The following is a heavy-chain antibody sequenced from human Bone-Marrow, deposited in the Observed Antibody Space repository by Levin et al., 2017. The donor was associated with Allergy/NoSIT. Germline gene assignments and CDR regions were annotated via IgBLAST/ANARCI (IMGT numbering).Heavy chain of an antibody. CDR3: AKDRLNGNYVYFFAS. D-gene: IGHD3-16*01. CDR2: ISDDGSNI. J-gene: IGHJ4*02. Sequence: GGSLRLSCAASGFTFNSFGMHWVRQAPGKGLEWVAVISDDGSNIYYGASVKGRFTISRDNSKNTLYLQMNSLRVEDTAVYFCAKDRLNGNYVYFFASWGQGTLVTVSS. CDR1: GFTFNSFG. V-gene: IGHV3-30*18.